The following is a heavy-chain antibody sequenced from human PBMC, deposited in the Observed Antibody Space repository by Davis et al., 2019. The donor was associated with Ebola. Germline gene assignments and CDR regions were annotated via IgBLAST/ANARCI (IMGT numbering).Heavy chain of an antibody. Sequence: GESLKISCAASGFTVSSNYMSWVRQAPGKGLEWVSVIYSGGSTYYADSVKGRFTISRDNSKNTLYLQMNSLRAEDTAVYYCARESGGAFDYWGQGTLVTVSS. CDR3: ARESGGAFDY. J-gene: IGHJ4*02. CDR1: GFTVSSNY. V-gene: IGHV3-66*01. CDR2: IYSGGST. D-gene: IGHD3-16*01.